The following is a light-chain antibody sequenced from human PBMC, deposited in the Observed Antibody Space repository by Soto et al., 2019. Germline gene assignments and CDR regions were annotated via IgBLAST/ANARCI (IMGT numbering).Light chain of an antibody. J-gene: IGLJ2*01. CDR2: DVS. V-gene: IGLV2-14*01. Sequence: QSAVPQPASVSGSPGQSITISCTGTSSDVGGYNYVSWYHQHPGKAPKLMIYDVSNRPSGVSNRFSGSKSGNTASLTISGLQSEDEADYYCSSYTSSSTLFGGGTKLTVL. CDR3: SSYTSSSTL. CDR1: SSDVGGYNY.